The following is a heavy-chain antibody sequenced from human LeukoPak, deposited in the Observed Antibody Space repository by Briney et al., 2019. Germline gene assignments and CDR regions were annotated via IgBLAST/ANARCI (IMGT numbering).Heavy chain of an antibody. Sequence: GGSLRLSCAASGFTFSSYAMTWVRQAPGRGLEWVSSISGGGDSTYYADSVKGRFTISRDNSKNTLYLQMNSLRAEDTALYYCAKVAVRGGEGDYWGQGTLVTVSA. CDR2: ISGGGDST. CDR1: GFTFSSYA. J-gene: IGHJ4*02. CDR3: AKVAVRGGEGDY. V-gene: IGHV3-23*01. D-gene: IGHD3-10*01.